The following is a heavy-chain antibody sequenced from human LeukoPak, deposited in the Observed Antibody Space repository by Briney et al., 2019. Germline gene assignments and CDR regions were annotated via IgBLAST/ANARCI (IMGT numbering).Heavy chain of an antibody. CDR3: AKDVYDILTGTLFDY. D-gene: IGHD3-9*01. CDR2: IKQDGSEK. J-gene: IGHJ4*02. V-gene: IGHV3-7*03. CDR1: GFTFSSYW. Sequence: GGSLRLSCAASGFTFSSYWMSWVRQAPGKGLEWVANIKQDGSEKYYVDSVKGRFTISRDNAKNSLYLQMNSLRAEDTALYYCAKDVYDILTGTLFDYWGQGTLVTVSS.